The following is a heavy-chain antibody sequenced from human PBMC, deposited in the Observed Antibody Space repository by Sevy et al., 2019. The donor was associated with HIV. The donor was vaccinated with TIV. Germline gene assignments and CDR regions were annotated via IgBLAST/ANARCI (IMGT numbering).Heavy chain of an antibody. CDR3: AGAGVGAKGFDY. J-gene: IGHJ4*02. CDR2: ISASGGST. CDR1: GIIFKSYV. Sequence: GGSLRLSCAASGIIFKSYVMSWVRQAPGKGLEWLSGISASGGSTYYADSVKDRFTISRDNFKSTLYLQMNILRAEDTAVYYCAGAGVGAKGFDYWGQRTLVTVSS. D-gene: IGHD1-26*01. V-gene: IGHV3-23*01.